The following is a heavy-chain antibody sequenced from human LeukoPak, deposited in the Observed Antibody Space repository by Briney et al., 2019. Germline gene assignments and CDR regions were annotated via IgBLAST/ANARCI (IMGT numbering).Heavy chain of an antibody. CDR2: ISSRSSFI. CDR1: GFTFNNYE. CDR3: ARGLRDYYGSDV. V-gene: IGHV3-48*03. J-gene: IGHJ6*02. D-gene: IGHD2-15*01. Sequence: GGSLRLSCAASGFTFNNYEMDWVRQAPGKGLEWVAYISSRSSFIYYAPSVKGRFTISRDNAKNSLFLQMNSLRVEDTAIYYCARGLRDYYGSDVWGQGTTVIVSS.